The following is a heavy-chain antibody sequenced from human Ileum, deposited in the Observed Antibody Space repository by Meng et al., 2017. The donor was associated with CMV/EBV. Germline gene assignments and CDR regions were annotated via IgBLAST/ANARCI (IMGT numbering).Heavy chain of an antibody. CDR1: GISLGRYT. Sequence: DVQLVESGGGLVMPGGSLTLYCAVSGISLGRYTMMWVRQAPGKGLEWVSSISSTSAYRYYTDSVKGRFTIFRDNAKSSLYLQLDSLTADDTAVYYCATSRGDYFDYWGLGTLVTVPS. J-gene: IGHJ4*02. D-gene: IGHD2-2*01. CDR2: ISSTSAYR. CDR3: ATSRGDYFDY. V-gene: IGHV3-21*01.